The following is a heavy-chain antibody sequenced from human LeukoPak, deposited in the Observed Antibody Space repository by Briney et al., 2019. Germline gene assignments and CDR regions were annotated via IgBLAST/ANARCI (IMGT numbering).Heavy chain of an antibody. CDR1: GFPFSDYY. D-gene: IGHD6-13*01. CDR2: ISSSGSTI. J-gene: IGHJ4*02. CDR3: AREAAAVNDY. V-gene: IGHV3-11*01. Sequence: SLVLSCAASGFPFSDYYMSWIRRAPGKGLEWVSYISSSGSTIYYADSVKGRFTISRDNAKNSLYLQMNSLRAEDTAVYYCAREAAAVNDYWGQGTLVTVSS.